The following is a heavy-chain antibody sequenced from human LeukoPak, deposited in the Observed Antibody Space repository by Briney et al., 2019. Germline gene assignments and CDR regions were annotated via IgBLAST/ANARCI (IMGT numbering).Heavy chain of an antibody. CDR2: IYDSGST. CDR1: GGSIRSSYYY. Sequence: SETLSLTCTVSGGSIRSSYYYWGWIRQPLGKGLEWIGSIYDSGSTYYNPSLKSRVTISVDTSKNQFSLKLSSVTAADTAVYYCARLHKQWLVRSYYFDYWGQGTLVTVSS. D-gene: IGHD6-19*01. V-gene: IGHV4-39*07. J-gene: IGHJ4*02. CDR3: ARLHKQWLVRSYYFDY.